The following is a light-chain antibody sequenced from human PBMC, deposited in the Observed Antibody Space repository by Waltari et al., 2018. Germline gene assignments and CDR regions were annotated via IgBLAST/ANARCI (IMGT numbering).Light chain of an antibody. Sequence: QSALTQAASVSGSLGQSITISCTGTTNDVGAYYLVSWYQQHPGKAPRLIIYAVTKRPSGVAHRFCDDKCGNTAALTISGLQAEDEADYHCCSYAGGRTYVVFGGGTKLTVL. CDR1: TNDVGAYYL. CDR2: AVT. CDR3: CSYAGGRTYVV. V-gene: IGLV2-23*02. J-gene: IGLJ2*01.